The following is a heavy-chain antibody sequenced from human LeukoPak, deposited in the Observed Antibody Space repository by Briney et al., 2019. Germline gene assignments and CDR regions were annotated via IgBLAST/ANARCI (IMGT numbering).Heavy chain of an antibody. J-gene: IGHJ5*02. V-gene: IGHV3-48*03. CDR2: ISGSGSTI. CDR1: GFSFSSYE. Sequence: GGSLRLSCAGSGFSFSSYEMNWVRQAPGKGLEWISYISGSGSTIYYADSVKGRFTISRDNAKNSLYLQMNSLRAEDTAVYYCALRGSWFDPWGQGTLVTVSS. CDR3: ALRGSWFDP. D-gene: IGHD3-16*01.